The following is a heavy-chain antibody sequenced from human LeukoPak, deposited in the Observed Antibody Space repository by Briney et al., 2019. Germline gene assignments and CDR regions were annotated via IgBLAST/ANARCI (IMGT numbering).Heavy chain of an antibody. D-gene: IGHD3-10*01. V-gene: IGHV3-23*01. J-gene: IGHJ6*03. CDR3: AKVTSPPGVLWFGELLGLHYMDV. Sequence: PGGSLRLSCAASGFTFSSYGMSWVRQAPGKGLEWVSAISGSGGSTYYADSVKGRFTISRDNSKNTLYLQMNSLRAEDTAVYYCAKVTSPPGVLWFGELLGLHYMDVWGKGTTVTISS. CDR1: GFTFSSYG. CDR2: ISGSGGST.